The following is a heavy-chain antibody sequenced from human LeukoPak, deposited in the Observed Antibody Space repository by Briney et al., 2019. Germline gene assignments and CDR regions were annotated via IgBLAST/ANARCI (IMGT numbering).Heavy chain of an antibody. CDR2: ITISGHTK. J-gene: IGHJ5*02. CDR1: GFDLNTYE. Sequence: GGSLRLSCAASGFDLNTYEMNWVRQAPGKGLEWIADITISGHTKNYADSVKGRFTISRNNARTSLYLQMNSLRVEDTGVYYCARGDPHADLWGQGTLVTVPS. V-gene: IGHV3-48*03. CDR3: ARGDPHADL.